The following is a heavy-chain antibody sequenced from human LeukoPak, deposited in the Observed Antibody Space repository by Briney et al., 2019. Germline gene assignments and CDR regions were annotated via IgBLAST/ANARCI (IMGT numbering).Heavy chain of an antibody. CDR2: ISTDGSST. D-gene: IGHD4-17*01. CDR3: AKDRILVTTHFDY. V-gene: IGHV3-74*01. Sequence: GGSLRLSCAASGFIFSSYWMHWFRQGPGKGLVWVSRISTDGSSTSYADSVKGRFTISRDNAKNTLYLQMDSLRAEDTAVYYCAKDRILVTTHFDYWGQGTLVTVSS. J-gene: IGHJ4*02. CDR1: GFIFSSYW.